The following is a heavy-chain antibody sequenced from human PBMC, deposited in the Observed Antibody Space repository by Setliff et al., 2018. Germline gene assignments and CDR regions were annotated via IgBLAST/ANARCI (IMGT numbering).Heavy chain of an antibody. Sequence: GGSLRLSCAASGFTFGSYWMTWVRQAPEKGLEWVANIHQDGSERHYVDSVKGRFTISRDNAKNSLFLQMNILEVEDTAVYYCSRDQDYYGMDVWGQGTTVTVSS. CDR3: SRDQDYYGMDV. CDR2: IHQDGSER. CDR1: GFTFGSYW. V-gene: IGHV3-7*01. J-gene: IGHJ6*02.